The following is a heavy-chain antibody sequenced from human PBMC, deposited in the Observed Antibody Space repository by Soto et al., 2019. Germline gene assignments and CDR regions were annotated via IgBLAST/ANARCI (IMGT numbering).Heavy chain of an antibody. D-gene: IGHD3-3*01. J-gene: IGHJ3*02. V-gene: IGHV3-23*01. Sequence: PGGSPRLSCAASGFTFCSYAMGWVRQAPGKGLEWVSAISGSGGSTYYADSVKGRFTISRDNSKNTLYLQMNSLRAEDTAVYYCAKEDDFWSGPDAFDIWGQGTTVTV. CDR3: AKEDDFWSGPDAFDI. CDR1: GFTFCSYA. CDR2: ISGSGGST.